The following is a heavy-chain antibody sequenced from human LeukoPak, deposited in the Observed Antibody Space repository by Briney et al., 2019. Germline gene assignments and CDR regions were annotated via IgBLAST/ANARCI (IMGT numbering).Heavy chain of an antibody. J-gene: IGHJ4*02. CDR3: TTDVATSQLDY. CDR1: GFTFSAHW. D-gene: IGHD5-12*01. CDR2: IKSKTDGGTT. V-gene: IGHV3-15*01. Sequence: GGSLRLSCAASGFTFSAHWMTWIRQAPGKGLEWVGRIKSKTDGGTTDYATPVKGRFTISRDDSKNTLYLQMNSLKTEDTAVYYCTTDVATSQLDYWGQGTLVTVSS.